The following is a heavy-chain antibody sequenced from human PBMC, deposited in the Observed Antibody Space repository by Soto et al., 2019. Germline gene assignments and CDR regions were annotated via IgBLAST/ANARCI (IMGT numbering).Heavy chain of an antibody. D-gene: IGHD3-3*01. V-gene: IGHV4-30-4*01. CDR2: IYYSGST. Sequence: PSETLSLTCTVSGVSISSGDYYWSWIRQPPGKGLEWIGYIYYSGSTYYNPSLKSRVTISVDTSKNQFSLKLSSVTAADTAVYYCARGLEWLSPTGFDPWGQGTLVTVS. J-gene: IGHJ5*02. CDR3: ARGLEWLSPTGFDP. CDR1: GVSISSGDYY.